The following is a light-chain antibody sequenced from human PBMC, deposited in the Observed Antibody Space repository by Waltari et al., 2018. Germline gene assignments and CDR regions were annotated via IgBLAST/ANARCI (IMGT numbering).Light chain of an antibody. CDR2: WAS. CDR1: QNILYSSNNKNY. CDR3: HQYYSAPFA. Sequence: IVMTQSPDSLTVSLGERATINCKSSQNILYSSNNKNYLAWYQQKPGQPPKLLIYWASTRESGVPDRFSGSGSGTDFTLTISSLQAEDVAVYYCHQYYSAPFAFGQGTKLEIK. V-gene: IGKV4-1*01. J-gene: IGKJ2*01.